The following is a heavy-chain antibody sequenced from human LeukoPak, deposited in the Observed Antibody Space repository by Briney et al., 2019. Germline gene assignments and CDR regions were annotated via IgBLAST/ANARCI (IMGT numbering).Heavy chain of an antibody. CDR2: IYTSGST. Sequence: PSETLSLTCTVSGGSISSYYWSWIRQPAGKGLEWIGRIYTSGSTNYNPSLKSRVTMSVDTSKNQLSLKLTSVTAADTAVYYCARIRVLRFLEWLDRNSRIRRDAFDIWGQGTMVTVSS. J-gene: IGHJ3*02. CDR1: GGSISSYY. V-gene: IGHV4-4*07. D-gene: IGHD3-3*01. CDR3: ARIRVLRFLEWLDRNSRIRRDAFDI.